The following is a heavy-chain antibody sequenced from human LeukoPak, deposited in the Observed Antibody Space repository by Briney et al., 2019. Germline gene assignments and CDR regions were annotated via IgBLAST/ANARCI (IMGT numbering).Heavy chain of an antibody. CDR2: IKQDGSEK. CDR3: ARDSAKTTVTTLDY. D-gene: IGHD4-17*01. CDR1: GFTFSSYW. V-gene: IGHV3-7*01. J-gene: IGHJ4*02. Sequence: GGSLRLSCAASGFTFSSYWMSWVRQAPGKGLEWVANIKQDGSEKYYVDSVKGRFTISRDNAKNSLYLQMNSLRAEDTAVYYCARDSAKTTVTTLDYWGQGTLSPSPQ.